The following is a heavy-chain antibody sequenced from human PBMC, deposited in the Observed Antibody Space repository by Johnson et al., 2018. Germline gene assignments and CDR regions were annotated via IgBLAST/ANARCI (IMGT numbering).Heavy chain of an antibody. CDR1: GFNFRSYG. CDR2: ISSDGSYK. J-gene: IGHJ6*03. Sequence: QVQLVQYGGGVVQPGRSLTLSCAASGFNFRSYGMHWVRQAPGKGLEWVAVISSDGSYKYYADSVKGRFTISRDNSKNTLYLQMNSLRAEDTAVYYCAKVPYSGSSHYYMDVWGKGTTVTVSS. V-gene: IGHV3-30*18. CDR3: AKVPYSGSSHYYMDV. D-gene: IGHD1-26*01.